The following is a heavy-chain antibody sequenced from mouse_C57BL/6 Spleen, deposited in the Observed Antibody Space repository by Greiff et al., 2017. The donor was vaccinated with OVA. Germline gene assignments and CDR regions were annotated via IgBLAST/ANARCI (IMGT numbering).Heavy chain of an antibody. V-gene: IGHV5-9*01. CDR1: GFTFSSYT. CDR3: ASPRQAMYSAMDY. Sequence: EVKLVESGGGLVKPGGSLTLSCAASGFTFSSYTMSWVRQTPEKRLEWVATISGGGGNTSYPDSVKGRFTISSDNAKNTLYLHMRCLRSEDSALYYCASPRQAMYSAMDYWGQGTSVTVSS. J-gene: IGHJ4*01. D-gene: IGHD3-2*01. CDR2: ISGGGGNT.